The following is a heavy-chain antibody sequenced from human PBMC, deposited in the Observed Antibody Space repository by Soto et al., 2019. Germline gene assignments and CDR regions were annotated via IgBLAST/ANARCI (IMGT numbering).Heavy chain of an antibody. CDR3: ASEGYYYYYGMDV. CDR2: IIPILGIA. V-gene: IGHV1-69*02. CDR1: GGTFSSYT. J-gene: IGHJ6*02. Sequence: QVQLVQSGAEVKKPGSSVKVSCKASGGTFSSYTISWVRQAPGQGLEWMGRIIPILGIANYAQKFQGRVTITADKSTSTAYMELSSLRSEDTAVYYCASEGYYYYYGMDVWGQGTTVTVSS.